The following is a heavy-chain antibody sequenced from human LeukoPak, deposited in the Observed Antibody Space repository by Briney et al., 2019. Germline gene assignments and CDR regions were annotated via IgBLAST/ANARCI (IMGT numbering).Heavy chain of an antibody. CDR2: ILSDGSNR. V-gene: IGHV3-30*18. Sequence: GRSLRLSCAASGFTFSSYGMHWVRQAPGKGLEWVAVILSDGSNRYYADSVKGRFTISRDNSKNTLYLQMNSLRAEDTAVYYCAKDYYDSTGYYYFDSWGQGTLVTVPS. D-gene: IGHD3-22*01. J-gene: IGHJ4*02. CDR1: GFTFSSYG. CDR3: AKDYYDSTGYYYFDS.